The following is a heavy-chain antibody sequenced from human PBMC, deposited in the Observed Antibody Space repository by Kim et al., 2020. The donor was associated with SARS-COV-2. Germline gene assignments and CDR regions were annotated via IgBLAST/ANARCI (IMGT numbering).Heavy chain of an antibody. J-gene: IGHJ6*02. CDR3: ARTRDPIGSSSWPYYYYGMDV. Sequence: FTISRDNSKNTLYLQMNSLRAEDTAVYYCARTRDPIGSSSWPYYYYGMDVWGQGTTVTVSS. D-gene: IGHD6-13*01. V-gene: IGHV3-30*01.